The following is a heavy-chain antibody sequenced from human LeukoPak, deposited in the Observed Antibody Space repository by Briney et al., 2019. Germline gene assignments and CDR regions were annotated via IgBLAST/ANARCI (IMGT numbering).Heavy chain of an antibody. CDR2: IIPIFGTA. V-gene: IGHV1-69*06. Sequence: SVKVSCKASGGTFSSYAISWVRQAPGQGLEWMGGIIPIFGTANYAQKFQGRVTITADKSTSTAYMELSSLRSEDTAVYYCARDGTYDSSGSPVGYFDYWGQGTLVTVSS. CDR3: ARDGTYDSSGSPVGYFDY. D-gene: IGHD3-22*01. J-gene: IGHJ4*02. CDR1: GGTFSSYA.